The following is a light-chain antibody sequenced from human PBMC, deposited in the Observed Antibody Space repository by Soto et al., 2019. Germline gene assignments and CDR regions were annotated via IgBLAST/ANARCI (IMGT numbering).Light chain of an antibody. CDR2: WGS. J-gene: IGKJ1*01. CDR3: MQALQAPLT. CDR1: PSVLYTNNKNY. V-gene: IGKV2-28*01. Sequence: VMTQSPDFLAVSLGERATINCKSSPSVLYTNNKNYLAWYLQKPGQSPQLLIYWGSNRASGVPDRFSGSESGTDFTLKISRVEAEDVGFYYCMQALQAPLTFGQGTKVDI.